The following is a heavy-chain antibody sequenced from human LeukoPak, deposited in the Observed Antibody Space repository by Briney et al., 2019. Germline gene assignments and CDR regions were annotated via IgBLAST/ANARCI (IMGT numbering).Heavy chain of an antibody. J-gene: IGHJ4*02. Sequence: GGSLRLSCAASGFTFSSYAMSWVPQAPGEGLEWVSAISGSGGSTYYADSVKGRFTISRDNSKNTLYLQMNSLRAEDTAVYYCAKDLTRCSSTSCFADYFDYWGQGTLVTVSS. CDR3: AKDLTRCSSTSCFADYFDY. CDR2: ISGSGGST. CDR1: GFTFSSYA. V-gene: IGHV3-23*01. D-gene: IGHD2-2*01.